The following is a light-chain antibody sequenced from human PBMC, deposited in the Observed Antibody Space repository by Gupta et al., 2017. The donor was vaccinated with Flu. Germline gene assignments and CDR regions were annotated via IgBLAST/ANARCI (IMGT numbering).Light chain of an antibody. V-gene: IGLV5-45*03. Sequence: QAVLTQPSSLSASPGASASLTCTLRSGINVDTYRIYWFQQKPGSPPQYLLRYKSDSDKHQGSGVPSRFAGSKDTSANEGILLISGLQSEEDSYEYCMIWHSSADGFGAGTKLTVL. CDR1: SGINVDTYR. CDR2: YKSDSDK. CDR3: MIWHSSADG. J-gene: IGLJ1*01.